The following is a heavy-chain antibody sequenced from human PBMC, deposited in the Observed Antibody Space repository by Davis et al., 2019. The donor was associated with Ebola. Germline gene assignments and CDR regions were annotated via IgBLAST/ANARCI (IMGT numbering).Heavy chain of an antibody. CDR1: GYTFTSYG. CDR2: ISAYNGNT. Sequence: AASVKVSCKASGYTFTSYGISWVRQAPGQGLEWMGWISAYNGNTNYAQKLQGRVTMTTDTSTSTAYMELRSLRSEDTAVYYCARAVFGVVIKPFDYWGQGTLVAVSS. J-gene: IGHJ4*02. D-gene: IGHD3-3*01. V-gene: IGHV1-18*04. CDR3: ARAVFGVVIKPFDY.